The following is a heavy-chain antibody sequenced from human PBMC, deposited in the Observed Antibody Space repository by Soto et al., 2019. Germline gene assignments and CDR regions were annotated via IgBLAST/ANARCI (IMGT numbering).Heavy chain of an antibody. CDR2: ISSSRDTI. D-gene: IGHD2-15*01. J-gene: IGHJ4*02. Sequence: EVQLVESGGGLVQPGGSLRLSCAASGFTFSSYSMNWVRQAPGKGLEWVSYISSSRDTIYYADSVKGRFTISRDNAKNSLYPQRNGLRPKDTAVYYCARRYCSHGCCYHDSWGQGSLVTVSS. V-gene: IGHV3-48*01. CDR3: ARRYCSHGCCYHDS. CDR1: GFTFSSYS.